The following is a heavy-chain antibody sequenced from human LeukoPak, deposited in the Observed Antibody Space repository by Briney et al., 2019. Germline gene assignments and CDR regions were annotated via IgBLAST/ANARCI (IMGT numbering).Heavy chain of an antibody. D-gene: IGHD5-24*01. J-gene: IGHJ3*02. CDR3: AREGSVEMGFDI. Sequence: GGSLRLSCAASGFTFSSYSMNWVRQAPGKGLEWVSFISSSSSYICYADSVKGRFTISRDNAKNSLYLQMNSLRAEDTAVYYCAREGSVEMGFDIWGQGTMVTVSS. V-gene: IGHV3-21*01. CDR1: GFTFSSYS. CDR2: ISSSSSYI.